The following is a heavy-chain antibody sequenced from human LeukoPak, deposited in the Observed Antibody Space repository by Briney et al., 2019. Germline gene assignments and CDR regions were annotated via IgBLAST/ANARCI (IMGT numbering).Heavy chain of an antibody. CDR2: ISYDGSNT. CDR3: ANENYYGSGSYADH. J-gene: IGHJ4*02. Sequence: GGSLRLSCAASGFTFNNYGMHWVRQAPGKGLEWVAIISYDGSNTYYADSVKGRFTISRDNSKDTLYLQMNSLRAEDTAVYYCANENYYGSGSYADHWGQGTLVTVSS. V-gene: IGHV3-30*18. D-gene: IGHD3-10*01. CDR1: GFTFNNYG.